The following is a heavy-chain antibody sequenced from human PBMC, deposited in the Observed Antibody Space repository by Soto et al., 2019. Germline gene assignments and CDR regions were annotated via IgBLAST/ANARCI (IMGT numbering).Heavy chain of an antibody. CDR2: IYYSGST. D-gene: IGHD2-15*01. CDR3: AGFVVPASRNSDFDY. Sequence: SETLSLTCTVSGISVSTSDYYWGWVRQPAGKGLDWIGNIYYSGSTFYNPSLRSRVTLSVDTSKNQFSLRLNSVPAADTAVYFCAGFVVPASRNSDFDYWGQGTLVTVSS. V-gene: IGHV4-39*01. J-gene: IGHJ4*02. CDR1: GISVSTSDYY.